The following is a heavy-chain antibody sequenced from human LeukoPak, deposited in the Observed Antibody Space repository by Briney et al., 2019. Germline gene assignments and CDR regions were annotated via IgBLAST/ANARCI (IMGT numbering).Heavy chain of an antibody. D-gene: IGHD6-13*01. J-gene: IGHJ3*02. CDR1: GYTFSRHG. CDR2: ISIYNGNT. V-gene: IGHV1-18*01. CDR3: ASSTIAAEGDAFDI. Sequence: GASVKVSCKASGYTFSRHGISWVRQAPGQGLEWMGWISIYNGNTKYAQNLQGRVTMTTDTSTNTAYMELRSLRSDDTAVYYCASSTIAAEGDAFDIWGQGTMVIVSS.